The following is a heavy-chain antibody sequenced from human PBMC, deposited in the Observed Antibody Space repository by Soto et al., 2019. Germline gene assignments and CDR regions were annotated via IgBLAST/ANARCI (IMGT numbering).Heavy chain of an antibody. CDR2: IIPIFGTA. V-gene: IGHV1-69*13. J-gene: IGHJ5*02. CDR3: GRDPKLDYVDWFDP. Sequence: SVKVSCKASGGTFSSYAISWVRQAPGQGLEWMGGIIPIFGTANYAQKFQGRVTITADESTSTAYMELSSLRSEDTAVYYCGRDPKLDYVDWFDPWGQGTLVTVSS. D-gene: IGHD4-17*01. CDR1: GGTFSSYA.